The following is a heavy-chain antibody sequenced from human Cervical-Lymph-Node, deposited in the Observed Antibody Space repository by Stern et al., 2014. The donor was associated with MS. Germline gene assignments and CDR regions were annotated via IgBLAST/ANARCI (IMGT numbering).Heavy chain of an antibody. Sequence: VQLVESGAEVKKPGSSVKVSCKASGGTLSTYGFSWVRQAPGQGLEWMGGIIPRSGRSTSAQKFQGRVTITADESASTAYMELSSLRSGDTAVYYCARYRSAVDWYFDLWGRGTLVTVSS. CDR2: IIPRSGRS. CDR3: ARYRSAVDWYFDL. J-gene: IGHJ2*01. V-gene: IGHV1-69*01. D-gene: IGHD3-10*01. CDR1: GGTLSTYG.